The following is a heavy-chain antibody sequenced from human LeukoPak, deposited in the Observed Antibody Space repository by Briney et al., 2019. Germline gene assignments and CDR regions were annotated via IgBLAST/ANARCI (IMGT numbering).Heavy chain of an antibody. CDR1: GGSISTYY. Sequence: SETLSLTCTVSGGSISTYYWSWIRQPPGKGLEWIGDIYYSGSTNYNPSLKSRITISVDTSKNQFSLRLNSVTAADTAVYYCARGVSSSWYPIDYWGQGTLVTVSS. CDR3: ARGVSSSWYPIDY. D-gene: IGHD6-13*01. CDR2: IYYSGST. J-gene: IGHJ4*02. V-gene: IGHV4-59*01.